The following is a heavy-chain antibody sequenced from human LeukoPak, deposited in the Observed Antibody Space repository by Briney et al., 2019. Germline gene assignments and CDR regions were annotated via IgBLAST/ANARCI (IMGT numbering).Heavy chain of an antibody. CDR3: ARIAYDALDSYYYGMDV. Sequence: SQTLSLTCTVSGGSISSGPYYWIWIRQHPGKGLEWIGYITYSGNTYYYPALNSRVTVSLDTSKTQFSLKLSSVTAADTAVYYCARIAYDALDSYYYGMDVWGQGTTVTVSS. V-gene: IGHV4-31*03. J-gene: IGHJ6*02. D-gene: IGHD3-3*01. CDR2: ITYSGNT. CDR1: GGSISSGPYY.